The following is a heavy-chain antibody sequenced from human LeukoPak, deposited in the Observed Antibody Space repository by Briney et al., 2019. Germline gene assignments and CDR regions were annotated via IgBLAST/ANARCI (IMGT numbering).Heavy chain of an antibody. CDR1: GFTFSSYA. CDR3: AKDGETYCSSTSCKPDY. CDR2: ISGSGGST. J-gene: IGHJ4*02. V-gene: IGHV3-23*01. Sequence: PGGSLRLSCAASGFTFSSYAMSWVRQAPGKGREWVSAISGSGGSTYYADSVKGRFTISRDNSKNTLYLQMNSLRAEDTAVYYCAKDGETYCSSTSCKPDYWGQGTLVTVSS. D-gene: IGHD2-2*01.